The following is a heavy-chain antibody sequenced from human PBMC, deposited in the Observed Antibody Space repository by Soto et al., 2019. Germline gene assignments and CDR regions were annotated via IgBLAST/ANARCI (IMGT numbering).Heavy chain of an antibody. D-gene: IGHD3-16*01. V-gene: IGHV4-30-2*01. CDR1: GGSISSGGYS. CDR2: IYHSGST. CDR3: CGGGGYTFDY. J-gene: IGHJ4*02. Sequence: QLQLQESGSGLVKPSQTLSLTCAVSGGSISSGGYSWSWIRQPPGKGLEWIGNIYHSGSTYYNPSPKNRLTIIVGRSKNQFSLKPRSVTGADTAVFYCCGGGGYTFDYWGQGTLVTVSS.